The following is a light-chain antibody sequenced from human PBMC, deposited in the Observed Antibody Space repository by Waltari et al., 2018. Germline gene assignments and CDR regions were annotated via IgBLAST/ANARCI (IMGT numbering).Light chain of an antibody. V-gene: IGKV1-16*01. Sequence: DIQMTQSPSSLSASVGDTVTITCQASQGIGNNLNWYQQKPGKAPKLLIYRASSLQSGIPSRCSGSGCATDFTLTISSQQPEDFATYYCQQGYSYPRTFGQGTKVEIK. CDR3: QQGYSYPRT. J-gene: IGKJ1*01. CDR2: RAS. CDR1: QGIGNN.